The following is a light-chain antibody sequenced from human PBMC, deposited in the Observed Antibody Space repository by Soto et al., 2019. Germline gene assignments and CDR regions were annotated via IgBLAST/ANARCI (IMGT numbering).Light chain of an antibody. Sequence: EIVMTQSPATLSVSPGERATLSCRASQSVSSNLAWYQQKPGQAPRLLICGASTRATGIPARFSGSGSGTEFTLTISSLQSEDFAVYYCQHYNNWPLTFGGGTKVEI. CDR2: GAS. CDR1: QSVSSN. V-gene: IGKV3-15*01. J-gene: IGKJ4*01. CDR3: QHYNNWPLT.